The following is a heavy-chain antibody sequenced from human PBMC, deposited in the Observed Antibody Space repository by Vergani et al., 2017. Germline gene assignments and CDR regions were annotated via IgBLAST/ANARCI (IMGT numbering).Heavy chain of an antibody. CDR3: ARDITMVRGVIYYYYGMDV. CDR2: ISSSSSYI. D-gene: IGHD3-10*01. J-gene: IGHJ6*02. V-gene: IGHV3-21*01. CDR1: GFTFSSYS. Sequence: EVQLVESGGGLVKPGGSLRLSCAASGFTFSSYSMNWVRQAPGKGRDGVSSISSSSSYIYYADSVKGRFTISRDNAKNSIYLQMNSLRAEDTSVYYCARDITMVRGVIYYYYGMDVWGQGTTVTVSS.